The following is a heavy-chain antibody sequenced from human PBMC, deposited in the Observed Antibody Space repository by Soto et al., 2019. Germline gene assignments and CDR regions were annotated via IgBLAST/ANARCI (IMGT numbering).Heavy chain of an antibody. CDR2: TYYRSKWYN. CDR1: GDSVSSNSAA. J-gene: IGHJ4*02. CDR3: ARAHSSGPAGYFDY. D-gene: IGHD6-19*01. Sequence: SLTCAISGDSVSSNSAAWNWIRQSPSRGLEWLGRTYYRSKWYNDYAVSVKSRITINPDTSKNQLSLQLNSVTPEDTAVCYCARAHSSGPAGYFDYWGQGTLVTVSS. V-gene: IGHV6-1*01.